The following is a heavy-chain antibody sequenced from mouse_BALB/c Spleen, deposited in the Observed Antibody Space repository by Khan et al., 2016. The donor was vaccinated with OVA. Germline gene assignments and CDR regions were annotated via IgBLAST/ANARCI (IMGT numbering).Heavy chain of an antibody. V-gene: IGHV1-4*01. CDR3: VGDGAYYWNDGWFAY. CDR1: GYTFTSYT. Sequence: QVQLKESGAELARPGASVKMSCKASGYTFTSYTIHWIKQRPGQGLEWIGYINPSNGYTNYNQKFKDKATLTTDKYSTTAYLQLSSLTSDDAAVYNWVGDGAYYWNDGWFAYWGQGTLVTVSA. CDR2: INPSNGYT. D-gene: IGHD2-14*01. J-gene: IGHJ3*01.